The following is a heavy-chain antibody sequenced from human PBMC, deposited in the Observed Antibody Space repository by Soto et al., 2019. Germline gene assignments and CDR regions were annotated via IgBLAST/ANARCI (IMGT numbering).Heavy chain of an antibody. Sequence: EVQLLESGGGLVQPGGSLRLSCAASGFTFSSYAMSWVRQAPGKGLEWVSAISGSGGSTYYADSVKGRFTISRDNSKNTLYLQMNSLRAEDTAVYYCARDARLDSRRINWFDPWGQGTLVTVSS. D-gene: IGHD3-16*01. J-gene: IGHJ5*02. V-gene: IGHV3-23*01. CDR2: ISGSGGST. CDR3: ARDARLDSRRINWFDP. CDR1: GFTFSSYA.